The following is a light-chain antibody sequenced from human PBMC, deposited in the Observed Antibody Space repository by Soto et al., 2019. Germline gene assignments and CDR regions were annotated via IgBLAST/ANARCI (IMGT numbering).Light chain of an antibody. CDR3: QQTDTIPRT. Sequence: DIQMTQSPSSLSASVGDRFTITCRASQSIASRLNWYQQKPGSAPKLLIYGASTLESGVPSRFSGSGSGTDFTLTVSSLQVEDFATYYCQQTDTIPRTFGQGTKVDI. J-gene: IGKJ1*01. CDR2: GAS. CDR1: QSIASR. V-gene: IGKV1-39*01.